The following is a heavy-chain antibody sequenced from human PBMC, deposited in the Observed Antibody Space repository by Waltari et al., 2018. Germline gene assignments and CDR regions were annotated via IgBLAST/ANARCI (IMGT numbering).Heavy chain of an antibody. CDR2: IYDSETI. J-gene: IGHJ4*02. Sequence: QVQLPESGPGLVKPSETLSLTCPVSGYPISSNYFWGWVRQPPGKGLEWIGHIYDSETIFYNPSLKSRVTISLDTSKNHFSLKLSSLTAADTAVYFCARGLSKVADYWGQGILVTVSS. V-gene: IGHV4-38-2*02. CDR1: GYPISSNYF. CDR3: ARGLSKVADY. D-gene: IGHD1-26*01.